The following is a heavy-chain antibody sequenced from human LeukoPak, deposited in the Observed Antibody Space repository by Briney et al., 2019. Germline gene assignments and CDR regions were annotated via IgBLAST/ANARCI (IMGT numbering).Heavy chain of an antibody. CDR3: AREGFYCSSTSCYIIDP. V-gene: IGHV3-33*01. CDR1: GFTFSRYG. Sequence: GGSLRLSCAASGFTFSRYGMHWVRQAPGKGLEWVEVIWYDGSNKYYADSVKGRFIISRDNYKNTPDLQLNSLSAEDTAVYYCAREGFYCSSTSCYIIDPWGQGTLVTVSS. D-gene: IGHD2-2*02. CDR2: IWYDGSNK. J-gene: IGHJ5*02.